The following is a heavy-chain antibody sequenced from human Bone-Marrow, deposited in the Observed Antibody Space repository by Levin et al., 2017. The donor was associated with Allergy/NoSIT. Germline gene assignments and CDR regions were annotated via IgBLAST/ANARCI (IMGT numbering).Heavy chain of an antibody. CDR1: GGTFSSYA. D-gene: IGHD6-13*01. Sequence: AASVKVSCKASGGTFSSYAISWVRQAPGQGLEWMGGIIPIFGTANYAQKFQGRVTITADESTSTAYMELSSLRSEDTAVYYCASCTLRIRPAGYSSSWYTHFDYWGQGTLVTVSS. J-gene: IGHJ4*02. CDR2: IIPIFGTA. CDR3: ASCTLRIRPAGYSSSWYTHFDY. V-gene: IGHV1-69*13.